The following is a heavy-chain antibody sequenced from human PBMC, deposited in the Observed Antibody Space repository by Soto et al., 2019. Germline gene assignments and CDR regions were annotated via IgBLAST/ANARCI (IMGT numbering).Heavy chain of an antibody. Sequence: QLVESGGDLVTPGESLRLSCVASGFNFSDAWMTWVRQAPGKGLEWVGRIKDRDYGGTADYAASVKGGFTMSRDDSTNMLFLQMNSLKSEDTAVYYRTIKDYWGQGTQVTVSS. J-gene: IGHJ4*02. CDR3: TIKDY. V-gene: IGHV3-15*01. CDR1: GFNFSDAW. CDR2: IKDRDYGGTA.